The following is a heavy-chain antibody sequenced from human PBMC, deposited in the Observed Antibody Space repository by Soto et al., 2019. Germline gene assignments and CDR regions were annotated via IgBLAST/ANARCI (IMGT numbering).Heavy chain of an antibody. Sequence: GGSLRLSCAASGFTFSSYSMNWVRQAPGKGLEWVSSISSSSSYIYYADSVKGRFTISRDSAKNSLYLQMNSLRAEDTAVYYCARDQPKGPLGMDVWGQGTTVTVSS. CDR1: GFTFSSYS. CDR2: ISSSSSYI. J-gene: IGHJ6*02. CDR3: ARDQPKGPLGMDV. V-gene: IGHV3-21*01.